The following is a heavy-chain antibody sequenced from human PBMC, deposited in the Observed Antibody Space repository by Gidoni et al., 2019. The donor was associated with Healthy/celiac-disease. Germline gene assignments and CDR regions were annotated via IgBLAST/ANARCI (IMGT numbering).Heavy chain of an antibody. CDR2: IIPIFGTA. CDR3: ARGDYDSSGYYLGEGDYYGMDV. CDR1: GGTFSSYA. V-gene: IGHV1-69*01. D-gene: IGHD3-22*01. J-gene: IGHJ6*02. Sequence: QVQLVQSWAEVKKPGSSVKVSCKASGGTFSSYAISWVRQAPGQGLEWMGGIIPIFGTANYAQKFQGRDTITADGSTSTAYMELSSLRSEDTAVYYCARGDYDSSGYYLGEGDYYGMDVWGQGTTVTVSS.